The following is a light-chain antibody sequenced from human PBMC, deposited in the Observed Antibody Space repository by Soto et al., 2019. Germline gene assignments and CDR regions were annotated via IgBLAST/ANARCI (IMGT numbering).Light chain of an antibody. CDR3: QQRHMWPIT. V-gene: IGKV3-11*01. Sequence: EVVSTQSPVTLSLSPGERATLSCRASQSFRGLLAWYQQKPGQAPRLLIYDAYNRATGIPPRFSGSGSGTDFTLTISSLEPEDSAVYYCQQRHMWPITFGQGTRLEFK. J-gene: IGKJ5*01. CDR1: QSFRGL. CDR2: DAY.